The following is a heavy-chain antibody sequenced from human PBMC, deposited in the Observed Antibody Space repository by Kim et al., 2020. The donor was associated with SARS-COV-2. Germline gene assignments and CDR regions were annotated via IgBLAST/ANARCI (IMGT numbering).Heavy chain of an antibody. Sequence: GGSLRLSCAASGFTFSSYGMHWVRQAPGKGLEWVAVISYDGSNKYYADSVKGRFTISRDNSKNTLYLQMNSLRAEDTAVYYCARGRQQLVPDPFDYWGQG. CDR1: GFTFSSYG. D-gene: IGHD6-13*01. CDR2: ISYDGSNK. V-gene: IGHV3-33*05. CDR3: ARGRQQLVPDPFDY. J-gene: IGHJ4*02.